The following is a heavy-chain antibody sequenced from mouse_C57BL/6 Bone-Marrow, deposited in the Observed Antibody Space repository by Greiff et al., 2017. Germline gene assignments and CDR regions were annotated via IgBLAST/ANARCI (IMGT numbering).Heavy chain of an antibody. J-gene: IGHJ4*01. CDR1: GYTFTSYW. CDR2: FYPGNSDT. D-gene: IGHD2-12*01. CDR3: TRNYKGYYAMDY. Sequence: EVQLQQSGTVLARPGASVKMSCKTSGYTFTSYWMHWVKQRPGQGLEWIGAFYPGNSDTSYNQKFKGKAKLTAVTSASTAYMELSSLTNEDSAVYYCTRNYKGYYAMDYWGQGTSVTVSS. V-gene: IGHV1-5*01.